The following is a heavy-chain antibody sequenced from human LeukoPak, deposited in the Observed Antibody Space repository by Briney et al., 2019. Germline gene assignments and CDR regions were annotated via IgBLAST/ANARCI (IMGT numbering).Heavy chain of an antibody. CDR2: IDWDDDK. D-gene: IGHD6-19*01. CDR1: GLSLSSGGVR. Sequence: SGPALVKPTQTLTLTCTFSGLSLSSGGVRASWIGQPPGKALEWLARIDWDDDKFYSTSLKTRLTISKETSKNQVVLTMTNMDPVDTATYYCVAGYPIHYWGQGILVTVSS. J-gene: IGHJ4*02. V-gene: IGHV2-70*04. CDR3: VAGYPIHY.